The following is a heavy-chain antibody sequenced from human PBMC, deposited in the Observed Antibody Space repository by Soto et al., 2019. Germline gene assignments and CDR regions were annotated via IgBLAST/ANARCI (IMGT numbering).Heavy chain of an antibody. CDR1: GFTLTTYT. CDR2: ITSSSGHI. V-gene: IGHV3-21*01. CDR3: VRERGLSSFYGMDV. D-gene: IGHD3-10*01. Sequence: LRLSCEASGFTLTTYTMNWVRQASGKGLEWVSSITSSSGHIYYADSVKGRSTISRDNARNSLYLQMNSLRAEDTAVYYCVRERGLSSFYGMDVWGQGTTVTVSS. J-gene: IGHJ6*02.